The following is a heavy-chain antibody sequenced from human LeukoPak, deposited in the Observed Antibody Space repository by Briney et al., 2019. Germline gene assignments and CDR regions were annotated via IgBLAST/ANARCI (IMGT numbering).Heavy chain of an antibody. V-gene: IGHV1-69*13. CDR3: AGGPPRCGGDCYPSSN. CDR2: IIPIFGTA. J-gene: IGHJ4*02. CDR1: GGTFSSYA. Sequence: AASVKVSCKASGGTFSSYAISWVRQAPGQGLEWMGGIIPIFGTANYAQKFQGRVTITADESTSTAYMELSSLRSEDTAVYYCAGGPPRCGGDCYPSSNWGQGTLVTVSS. D-gene: IGHD2-21*02.